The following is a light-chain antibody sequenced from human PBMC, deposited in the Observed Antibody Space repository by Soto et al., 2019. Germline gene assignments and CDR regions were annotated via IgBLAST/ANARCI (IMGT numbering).Light chain of an antibody. CDR3: QQYGGSPIT. CDR2: GAS. Sequence: EIVLTQSPGTLSLSPGERATLSCRASQSVSSSYLAWYQQKPGQAPRLLIYGASSRATGIPDRFSGSGSATDFTLTIRRLEPEDFAVFYCQQYGGSPITFGQGTRLEIK. CDR1: QSVSSSY. J-gene: IGKJ5*01. V-gene: IGKV3-20*01.